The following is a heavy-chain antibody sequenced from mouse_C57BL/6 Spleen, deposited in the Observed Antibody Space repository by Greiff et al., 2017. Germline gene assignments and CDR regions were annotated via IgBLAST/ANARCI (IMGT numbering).Heavy chain of an antibody. Sequence: VQLQQSGPELVKPGASVKISCKASGYAFSSSWMNWVKQRPGKGLEWSGRIYPGDGDTNYNGKFKGKATLTADKSSSTAYMQLSSLTSEDSAVYFCARSLYYYGSSLDYWGQGTTLTVSS. D-gene: IGHD1-1*01. CDR3: ARSLYYYGSSLDY. CDR1: GYAFSSSW. V-gene: IGHV1-82*01. J-gene: IGHJ2*01. CDR2: IYPGDGDT.